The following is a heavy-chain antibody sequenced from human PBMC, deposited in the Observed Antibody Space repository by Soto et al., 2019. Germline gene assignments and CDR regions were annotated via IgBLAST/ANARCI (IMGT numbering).Heavy chain of an antibody. D-gene: IGHD5-18*01. J-gene: IGHJ3*02. CDR1: GGAISSYY. Sequence: PSETLSLTCTVSGGAISSYYWSWIRQPPGKGLEWIGYIYYSGSTNYNPSLKSRVTISVDTSKNQFSLKLSSVTAADTAVYYCARVSGYSYGNDAFDIWGQGTMVT. CDR3: ARVSGYSYGNDAFDI. CDR2: IYYSGST. V-gene: IGHV4-59*01.